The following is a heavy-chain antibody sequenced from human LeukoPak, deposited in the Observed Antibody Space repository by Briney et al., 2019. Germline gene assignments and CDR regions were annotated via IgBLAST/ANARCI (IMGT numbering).Heavy chain of an antibody. V-gene: IGHV4-34*01. CDR2: INHSGST. CDR3: ARSRRAAGTRDFYY. Sequence: PSETLSLTCAVYGGSFSGYYWSWIRQPPGKGLEWIGEINHSGSTNYNPSLKSRVTIPVDTSKNQFSLKLSSVTAADTAVYYCARSRRAAGTRDFYYWGQGTLVTVSS. CDR1: GGSFSGYY. D-gene: IGHD6-13*01. J-gene: IGHJ4*02.